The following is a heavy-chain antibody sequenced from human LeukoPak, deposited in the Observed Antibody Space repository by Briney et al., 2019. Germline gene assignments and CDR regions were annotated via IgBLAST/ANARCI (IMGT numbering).Heavy chain of an antibody. V-gene: IGHV4-38-2*02. J-gene: IGHJ4*02. CDR3: ARAPMATTYFDY. CDR1: GYSINSGYY. Sequence: SETLSLTCTVSGYSINSGYYWGWIRQPPGKGLEWIGSIYLTGNTYYNPSLKSRITISVDTSKNQFSLKLSSVTAADTAVYYCARAPMATTYFDYWGQGTLVTVSS. CDR2: IYLTGNT. D-gene: IGHD5-24*01.